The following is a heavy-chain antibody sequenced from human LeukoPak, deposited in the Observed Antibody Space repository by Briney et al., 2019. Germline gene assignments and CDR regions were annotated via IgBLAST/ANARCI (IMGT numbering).Heavy chain of an antibody. CDR2: INPNSGGT. V-gene: IGHV1-2*04. D-gene: IGHD7-27*01. CDR1: GYTFTGYY. J-gene: IGHJ3*02. Sequence: ASVKVSCKASGYTFTGYYMHWVRQAPGQGLEWMGWINPNSGGTNYAQEFQGWVTMTRDTSISTAYMELSRLRSDDTAVYYCARDINWGNGDAFDIWGQGTMVTVSS. CDR3: ARDINWGNGDAFDI.